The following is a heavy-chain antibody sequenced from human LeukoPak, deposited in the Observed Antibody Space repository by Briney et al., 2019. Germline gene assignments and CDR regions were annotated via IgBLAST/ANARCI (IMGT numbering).Heavy chain of an antibody. J-gene: IGHJ4*02. CDR1: GFTFSSYA. CDR3: AKAPNYDSSGYYSYYFDY. Sequence: PGGSLRLSCAASGFTFSSYAMSWVRQAPGKGLEWVSAISGSGGSTYYADSVKGRFTISRDNSKNTLYLQMNSLRAEDTAAYYCAKAPNYDSSGYYSYYFDYWGQGTLVTVSS. V-gene: IGHV3-23*01. D-gene: IGHD3-22*01. CDR2: ISGSGGST.